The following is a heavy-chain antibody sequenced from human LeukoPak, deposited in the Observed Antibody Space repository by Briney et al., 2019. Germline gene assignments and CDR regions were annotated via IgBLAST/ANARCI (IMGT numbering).Heavy chain of an antibody. D-gene: IGHD1-26*01. CDR3: AGAVSYRGWFNP. CDR1: GSTFSSYN. J-gene: IGHJ5*02. V-gene: IGHV3-21*01. CDR2: ISSSSSYI. Sequence: PGGTLRLSCAASGSTFSSYNMNWVRQAPGKGLEWVSFISSSSSYIYYADSVKGRFTISRDNAKNSLYLQMNSLRAEDTAVYYCAGAVSYRGWFNPWGQGTLVTVSS.